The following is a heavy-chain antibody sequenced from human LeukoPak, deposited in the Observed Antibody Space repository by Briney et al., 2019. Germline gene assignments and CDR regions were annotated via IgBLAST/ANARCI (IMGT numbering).Heavy chain of an antibody. CDR3: ARGLWGNSFDY. Sequence: ASVKVSCKASGYTFTSYYIHWVRQAPGQGLEWMGLINPNDASTVYAQEFKGRVTMTSDTSTSTVYMDLSSLRYEDTAVYYCARGLWGNSFDYWGQGTLVTVSS. CDR2: INPNDAST. J-gene: IGHJ4*02. V-gene: IGHV1-46*01. CDR1: GYTFTSYY. D-gene: IGHD7-27*01.